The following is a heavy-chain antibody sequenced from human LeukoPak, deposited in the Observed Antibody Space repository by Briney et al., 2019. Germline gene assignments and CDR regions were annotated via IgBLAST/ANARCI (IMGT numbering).Heavy chain of an antibody. Sequence: QTGGSLRLSCAASGFTFSKYSMHWVRQAPGKGLVGVAFMRYNGGNGDYADSGKGRFTISRDNLKSMLYLQMNSLRTEDTGLYFCAKDREEQLVRGWFDPWGQGTLVTVSS. CDR3: AKDREEQLVRGWFDP. CDR1: GFTFSKYS. CDR2: MRYNGGNG. D-gene: IGHD6-13*01. V-gene: IGHV3-30*02. J-gene: IGHJ5*02.